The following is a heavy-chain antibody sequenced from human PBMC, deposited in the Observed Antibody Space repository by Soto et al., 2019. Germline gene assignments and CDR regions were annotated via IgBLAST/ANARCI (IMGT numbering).Heavy chain of an antibody. D-gene: IGHD4-17*01. CDR1: GDSISSYY. J-gene: IGHJ4*02. V-gene: IGHV4-59*08. CDR3: ASLYGDYVPY. Sequence: PSETLSLTCTVSGDSISSYYWSWIRQPPGKGLEWIGYIYYSGSTNYNPSLKSRVTISVDTSKNQFSLKVSSVTAADTAVYYCASLYGDYVPYWGQGILVTVSS. CDR2: IYYSGST.